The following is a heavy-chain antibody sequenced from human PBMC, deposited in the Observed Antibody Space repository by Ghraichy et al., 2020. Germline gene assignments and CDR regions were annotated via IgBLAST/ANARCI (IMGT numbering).Heavy chain of an antibody. V-gene: IGHV4-31*03. J-gene: IGHJ5*02. Sequence: SETLSLTCTVSGGSISSGGYYWSWIRQHPGKGLEWIGYIYYSGSTYYNPSLKSRVTISVDTSKNQFSLKLSSVTAADTAVYYCVGSGSSYWFDPWGQGTLVTVSS. CDR1: GGSISSGGYY. CDR3: VGSGSSYWFDP. CDR2: IYYSGST. D-gene: IGHD3-10*01.